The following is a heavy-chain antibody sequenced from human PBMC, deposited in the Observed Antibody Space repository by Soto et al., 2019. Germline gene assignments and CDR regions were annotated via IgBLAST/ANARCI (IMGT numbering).Heavy chain of an antibody. Sequence: SETLSLTCTASGGSISSGGYYWNWIRQHPGKGLEWIGYIYYSGSTYYNPSLKSRVTISMDTSKNQFSLKLRSVTAADTAVYYCARSGNYDSSGYYFDFWGQGTLVTVSS. V-gene: IGHV4-31*03. CDR1: GGSISSGGYY. CDR2: IYYSGST. J-gene: IGHJ4*02. CDR3: ARSGNYDSSGYYFDF. D-gene: IGHD3-22*01.